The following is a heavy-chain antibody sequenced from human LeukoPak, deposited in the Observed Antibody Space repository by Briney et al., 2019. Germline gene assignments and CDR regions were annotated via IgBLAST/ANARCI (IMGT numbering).Heavy chain of an antibody. Sequence: LETLSLTCTVSGGSIGSYYWSWIRQPPGRGLEWIGYIHYSGSINSNPSLKSRVTISVDTSKNQFSLRLSSVTAADTAVYYCARVGSYAFDIWGQGTMVTVSS. CDR1: GGSIGSYY. V-gene: IGHV4-59*01. CDR2: IHYSGSI. CDR3: ARVGSYAFDI. J-gene: IGHJ3*02.